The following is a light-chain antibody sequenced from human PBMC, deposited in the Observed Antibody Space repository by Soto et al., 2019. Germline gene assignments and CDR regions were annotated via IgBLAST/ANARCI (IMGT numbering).Light chain of an antibody. CDR2: GAS. CDR3: QQYGGSPTT. Sequence: EIVLTQSPGTLSFSPGERATLSCRASQSITSSSLARYQHKPGQAPRLLIYGASRRATGIPDRFSGSGSGADFTLTISRLEPEDFVVYYCQQYGGSPTTFGQGTKVEIK. V-gene: IGKV3-20*01. CDR1: QSITSSS. J-gene: IGKJ1*01.